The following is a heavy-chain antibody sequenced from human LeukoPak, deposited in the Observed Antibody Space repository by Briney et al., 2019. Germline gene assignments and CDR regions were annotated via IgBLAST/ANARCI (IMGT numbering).Heavy chain of an antibody. Sequence: GGSLRLSCAGSGFPFSSHGMNWVRQAPGKGLEWVSAISGSGGTTYYADSVKGRFTISRDNTKKSLYLQLNSLRPEDSAVYYCARPRGCGSARCNNFDYWGQGTLVTVSS. CDR2: ISGSGGTT. J-gene: IGHJ4*02. D-gene: IGHD2-2*01. CDR3: ARPRGCGSARCNNFDY. CDR1: GFPFSSHG. V-gene: IGHV3-23*01.